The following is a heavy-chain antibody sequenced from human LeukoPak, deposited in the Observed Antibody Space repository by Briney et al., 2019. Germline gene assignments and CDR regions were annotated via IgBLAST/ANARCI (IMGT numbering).Heavy chain of an antibody. CDR3: ARSLRWSGNWFDP. J-gene: IGHJ5*02. CDR2: ISSSSSYI. D-gene: IGHD4-23*01. Sequence: AGGSLRLSCAASGFTFSSYSMNWVRQAPGKGLEWVSPISSSSSYIYYADSVKGRFTISRDNAKNSLYLQMNSLRAEDTAVYYCARSLRWSGNWFDPWGQGTLVTVSS. V-gene: IGHV3-21*01. CDR1: GFTFSSYS.